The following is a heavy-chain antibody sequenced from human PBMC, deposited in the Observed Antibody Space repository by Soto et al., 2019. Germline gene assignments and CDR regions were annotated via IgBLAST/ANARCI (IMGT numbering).Heavy chain of an antibody. CDR3: ARGRREKDIVVVPAAMGYYMDV. V-gene: IGHV1-8*01. D-gene: IGHD2-2*01. CDR1: GYTFTSSD. J-gene: IGHJ6*03. CDR2: MNPNSGNT. Sequence: ASVKVSCKASGYTFTSSDINWVRQATGQGLEWMGWMNPNSGNTGYAQKFQGRVTMTRNTSISTAYMELSSLRSEDTAVYYCARGRREKDIVVVPAAMGYYMDVWGKGTTVTVSS.